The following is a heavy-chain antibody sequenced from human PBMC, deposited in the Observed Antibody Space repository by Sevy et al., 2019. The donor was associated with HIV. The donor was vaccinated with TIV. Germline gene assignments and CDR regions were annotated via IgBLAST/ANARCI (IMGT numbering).Heavy chain of an antibody. Sequence: GGSLRLSCAASGFTFSSYAMSWVRQAPGKGLEWVSAISGSGGSTYYADSVKGRFTISRDNSKNTLYLQMNSLRAEDTAVYYCAKDYYDSSGYAVGCDAFDIWGQGTMVTVSS. V-gene: IGHV3-23*01. CDR3: AKDYYDSSGYAVGCDAFDI. J-gene: IGHJ3*02. CDR2: ISGSGGST. D-gene: IGHD3-22*01. CDR1: GFTFSSYA.